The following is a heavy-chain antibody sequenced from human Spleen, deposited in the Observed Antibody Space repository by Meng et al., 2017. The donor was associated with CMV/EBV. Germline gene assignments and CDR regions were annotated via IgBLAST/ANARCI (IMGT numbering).Heavy chain of an antibody. CDR1: GFTFSSYS. Sequence: GGSLRLSCAASGFTFSSYSMNWVRQAPGKGLEWVAVISYDGSNKYYADSVKGRFTISRDNSKNTVDLQMNSLRAEDTAVYHCARDHRYYGSGDYYYGMDVWGQGTTVTVSS. J-gene: IGHJ6*02. V-gene: IGHV3-30*03. CDR2: ISYDGSNK. D-gene: IGHD3-10*01. CDR3: ARDHRYYGSGDYYYGMDV.